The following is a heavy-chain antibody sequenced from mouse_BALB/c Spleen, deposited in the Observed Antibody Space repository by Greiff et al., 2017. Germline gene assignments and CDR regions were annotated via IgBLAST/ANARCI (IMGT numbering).Heavy chain of an antibody. D-gene: IGHD2-12*01. Sequence: QVQLQQPGAELVKPGAPVKLSCKASGYTFTSYWMNWVKQRPGRGLEWIGRIDPYDSETHYNQKFKDKATLTVDKSSSTAYIQLSSLTSEDSAVYYCARELRRDYYAIDYWGQGTSVTVSS. V-gene: IGHV1-69*02. J-gene: IGHJ4*01. CDR1: GYTFTSYW. CDR2: IDPYDSET. CDR3: ARELRRDYYAIDY.